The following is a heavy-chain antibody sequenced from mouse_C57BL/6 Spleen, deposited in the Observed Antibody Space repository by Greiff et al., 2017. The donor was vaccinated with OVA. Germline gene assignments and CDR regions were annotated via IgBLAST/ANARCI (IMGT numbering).Heavy chain of an antibody. CDR2: INPNNGGT. V-gene: IGHV1-26*01. J-gene: IGHJ2*01. D-gene: IGHD2-1*01. CDR1: GYTFTDYY. CDR3: ARRRVIYSGYCDY. Sequence: EVQLQQSGPELVKPGASVKISCKASGYTFTDYYMNWVKQSHGKSLEWIGDINPNNGGTSYNQKFKGKATLTVDKSSSTAYMELRSLTSEDSAVYYCARRRVIYSGYCDYWGQGTTLTVAS.